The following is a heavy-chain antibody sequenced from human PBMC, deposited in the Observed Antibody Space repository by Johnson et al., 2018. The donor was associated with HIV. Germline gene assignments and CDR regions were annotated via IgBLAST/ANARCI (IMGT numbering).Heavy chain of an antibody. J-gene: IGHJ3*02. D-gene: IGHD3-10*01. CDR1: GFTFSSYG. V-gene: IGHV3-7*03. Sequence: VQLVESGGGVVQPGRSLRLSCAASGFTFSSYGMHWVRQAPGKGLEWVANINQDGSEKYYVDSVRGRFTISRDNSRNSLYLQMKSLRPEGTALYYCARAEIYEGRVGDVAFDIWGRGTMVTVAS. CDR2: INQDGSEK. CDR3: ARAEIYEGRVGDVAFDI.